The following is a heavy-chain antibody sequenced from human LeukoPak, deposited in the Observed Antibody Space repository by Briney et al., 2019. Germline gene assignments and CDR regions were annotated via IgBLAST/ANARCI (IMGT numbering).Heavy chain of an antibody. J-gene: IGHJ5*02. CDR2: FSSDGSNT. V-gene: IGHV3-74*01. Sequence: PGGSLRLSCGASGFPFSSYWMHWVRQAPGKGLVWVSRFSSDGSNTRYADSVKGRFTISRDNAKKTLYLQMNSLRAEDTAVYYCARGVNGDSRFDPWGQGTLVTVSS. CDR3: ARGVNGDSRFDP. D-gene: IGHD4-17*01. CDR1: GFPFSSYW.